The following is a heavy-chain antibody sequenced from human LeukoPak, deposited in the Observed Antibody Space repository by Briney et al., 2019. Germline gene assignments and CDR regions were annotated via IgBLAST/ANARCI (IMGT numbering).Heavy chain of an antibody. Sequence: SVTVSCTASGGTFSSYAISWVRQAPGQGLEWMGRIIPILGIANYAQKFQGRVTITADESTSTAYMELSSLRSEDTAVYYCARSITIFGVEYYYYMDVWGKGTTVTVSS. CDR1: GGTFSSYA. CDR2: IIPILGIA. D-gene: IGHD3-3*01. V-gene: IGHV1-69*04. CDR3: ARSITIFGVEYYYYMDV. J-gene: IGHJ6*03.